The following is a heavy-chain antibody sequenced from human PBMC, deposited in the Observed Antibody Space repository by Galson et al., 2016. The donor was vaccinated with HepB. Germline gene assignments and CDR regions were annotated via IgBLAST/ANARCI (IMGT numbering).Heavy chain of an antibody. CDR2: ISPYNGNT. Sequence: SVKVSCKASGYSFSSYGITWVRQAPGQGLEWMGWISPYNGNTNYAQKLQGRVTMTTDTSTNTAYMDLRSLRSDDTAVYYCARRVDRAMVLGAFDIWGQGTMVTVSS. CDR1: GYSFSSYG. CDR3: ARRVDRAMVLGAFDI. J-gene: IGHJ3*02. D-gene: IGHD5-18*01. V-gene: IGHV1-18*01.